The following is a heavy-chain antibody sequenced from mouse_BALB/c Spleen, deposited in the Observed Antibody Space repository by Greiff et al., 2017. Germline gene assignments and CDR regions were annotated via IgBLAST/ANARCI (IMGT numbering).Heavy chain of an antibody. CDR1: GYTFTSYW. CDR2: IYPSDSYT. J-gene: IGHJ2*01. Sequence: QVQLQQPGAELVRPGASVKLSCKASGYTFTSYWINWVKQRPGQGLEWIGNIYPSDSYTNYNQKFKDKATLTVDKSSSTAYMQLSSPTSEDSAVYYCTRWGESDYWGQGTTLTVSS. CDR3: TRWGESDY. V-gene: IGHV1-69*02.